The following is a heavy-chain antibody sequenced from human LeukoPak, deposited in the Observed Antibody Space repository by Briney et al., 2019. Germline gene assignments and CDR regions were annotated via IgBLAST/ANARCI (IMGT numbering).Heavy chain of an antibody. V-gene: IGHV3-23*01. Sequence: GGSLRLSCAASGFTFSSYAMSWVRQAPGKGLEWVSAISGSGGSTYYADSVKGRFTISRDNSKNTLYLQMNSLRAEDTAVYYCAKVRGYCSGGSCSRSLFDYWGQGTLVTVSS. CDR2: ISGSGGST. D-gene: IGHD2-15*01. CDR3: AKVRGYCSGGSCSRSLFDY. CDR1: GFTFSSYA. J-gene: IGHJ4*02.